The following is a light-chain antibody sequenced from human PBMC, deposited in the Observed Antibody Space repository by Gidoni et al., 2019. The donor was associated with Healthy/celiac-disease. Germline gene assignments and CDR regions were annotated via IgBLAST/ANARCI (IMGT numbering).Light chain of an antibody. CDR2: DAS. V-gene: IGKV3-11*01. J-gene: IGKJ3*01. Sequence: EIELTQSPATLSLSPVERATLSCRASQSVSSYLAWYQQKPGQAPRLLIYDASNGATGIPARFSGSGSGTDFTLTTISLEPEDFAVYYCQQRSKWPPRILTFGPGTKVEIK. CDR3: QQRSKWPPRILT. CDR1: QSVSSY.